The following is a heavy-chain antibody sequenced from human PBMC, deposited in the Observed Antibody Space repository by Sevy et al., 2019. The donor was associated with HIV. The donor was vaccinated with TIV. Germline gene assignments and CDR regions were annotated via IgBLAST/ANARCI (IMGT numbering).Heavy chain of an antibody. V-gene: IGHV1-18*01. J-gene: IGHJ4*02. Sequence: ASVKVSCKASGYTFTSYGISWVRQAPGQGLEWMGWISAYNGNTNYAQKLQGIVTMTTDTSTSTAYMELRSLRSDDTAVYYCARALNYDYIWGSYRSFDYWGQGTLVTVSS. D-gene: IGHD3-16*02. CDR2: ISAYNGNT. CDR1: GYTFTSYG. CDR3: ARALNYDYIWGSYRSFDY.